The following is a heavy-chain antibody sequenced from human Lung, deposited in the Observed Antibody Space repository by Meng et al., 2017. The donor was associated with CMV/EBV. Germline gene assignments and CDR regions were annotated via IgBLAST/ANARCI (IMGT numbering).Heavy chain of an antibody. J-gene: IGHJ6*02. V-gene: IGHV3-30-3*01. CDR3: ARDSRGSWYYSHGDYYYGMDV. Sequence: GESLKISCAASGFTFSSYAMHWVRQAPGKGLEWVAVISYDGSNKYYADSVKGRFTISRDNSKNTLYLQMNSLRAEDTAVYYCARDSRGSWYYSHGDYYYGMDVWGQGNXVXVSS. CDR2: ISYDGSNK. CDR1: GFTFSSYA. D-gene: IGHD6-13*01.